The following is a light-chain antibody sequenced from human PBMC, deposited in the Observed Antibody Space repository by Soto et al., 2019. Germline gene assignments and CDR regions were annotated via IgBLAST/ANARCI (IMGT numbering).Light chain of an antibody. V-gene: IGLV2-23*01. Sequence: LTQPASVSGSPGQSITISCTGTSSDVASYNLVSWYQQLPGKAPKLMIYEGSKRPSGVSNRFSGSKSGNTASLTISGLQAEDEADYYCSSYAGSSTFYVFGTGTKVT. CDR2: EGS. CDR1: SSDVASYNL. J-gene: IGLJ1*01. CDR3: SSYAGSSTFYV.